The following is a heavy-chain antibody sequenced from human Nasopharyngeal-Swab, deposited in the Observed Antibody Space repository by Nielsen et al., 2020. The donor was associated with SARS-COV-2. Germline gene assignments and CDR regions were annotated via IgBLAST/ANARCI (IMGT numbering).Heavy chain of an antibody. Sequence: SETLSLTCAVYGGSFSGYYWSWIRQPPGKGLEWIGEINHSGRTNYNPSLKSRVTISVDTSKNQFSLKLSSVTAADTAVYYCARDSTPVYYYYYMDVWGKGTTVTVSS. J-gene: IGHJ6*03. D-gene: IGHD6-13*01. V-gene: IGHV4-34*01. CDR3: ARDSTPVYYYYYMDV. CDR1: GGSFSGYY. CDR2: INHSGRT.